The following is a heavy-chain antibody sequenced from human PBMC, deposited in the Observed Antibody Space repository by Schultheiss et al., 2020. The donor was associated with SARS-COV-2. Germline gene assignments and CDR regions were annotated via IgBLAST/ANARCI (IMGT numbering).Heavy chain of an antibody. J-gene: IGHJ6*02. CDR2: ISSSSSYI. Sequence: GESLKISCAASGFTFSTYAMSWVRQAPGKGLEWVSSISSSSSYIYYADSVKGRFTISRDNAKNSLYLQMNSLRAEDTAVYYCASWVGNYYYGMDVWGQGTTVTVSS. D-gene: IGHD2-15*01. CDR3: ASWVGNYYYGMDV. CDR1: GFTFSTYA. V-gene: IGHV3-21*01.